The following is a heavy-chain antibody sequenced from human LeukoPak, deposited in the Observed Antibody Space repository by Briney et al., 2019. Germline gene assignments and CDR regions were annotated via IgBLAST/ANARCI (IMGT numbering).Heavy chain of an antibody. CDR2: ISGSGGST. Sequence: PGGSLRLSCAASGFTFSSYSMSWVRQAPGKGLEWVSAISGSGGSTYYADSVKGRFTISRDNSKNTLYLQMNSLRAEDTAVYYCAKDLELKVRSQDDYWGQGTLVTVSS. CDR1: GFTFSSYS. D-gene: IGHD2-15*01. CDR3: AKDLELKVRSQDDY. V-gene: IGHV3-23*01. J-gene: IGHJ4*02.